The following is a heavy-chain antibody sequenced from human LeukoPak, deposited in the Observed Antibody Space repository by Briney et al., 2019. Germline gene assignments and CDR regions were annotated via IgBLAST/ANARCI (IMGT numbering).Heavy chain of an antibody. V-gene: IGHV1-2*06. CDR2: INPNRGGT. D-gene: IGHD3-22*01. CDR3: ARGRNSVYYFNVVAPSYFDY. CDR1: GYTFTGYY. Sequence: ASVKVSCKASGYTFTGYYMHWVRPAPGQWIEWMGRINPNRGGTNYAQKCQNSVTMTRDTSINTAYMDLSRLRSDDTAVYYCARGRNSVYYFNVVAPSYFDYWGQGTLVTVSS. J-gene: IGHJ4*02.